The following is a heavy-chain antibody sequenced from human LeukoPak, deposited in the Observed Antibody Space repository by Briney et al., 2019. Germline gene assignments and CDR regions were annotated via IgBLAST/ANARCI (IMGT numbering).Heavy chain of an antibody. D-gene: IGHD6-13*01. J-gene: IGHJ4*02. V-gene: IGHV4-59*11. CDR2: IYYSGST. Sequence: PSETLSLICTVSGGSITSHYWSWIRQPPGKGLEWIGYIYYSGSTNYNPSLKSRVTISVDTSTNQFSLKLSSVTAADTAVYYCARYSSSWYYLDYWGQGTLVTVSS. CDR3: ARYSSSWYYLDY. CDR1: GGSITSHY.